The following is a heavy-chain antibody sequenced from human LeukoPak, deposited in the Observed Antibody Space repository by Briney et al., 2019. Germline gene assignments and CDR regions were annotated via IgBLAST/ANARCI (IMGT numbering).Heavy chain of an antibody. V-gene: IGHV4-31*03. CDR2: IYYSGST. CDR1: GGSISSGGYY. CDR3: ARDTEATGLFDP. D-gene: IGHD1-14*01. Sequence: SETLSLTCTVSGGSISSGGYYWSWIRQHPGKGLEWIGYIYYSGSTYYNPSFKSRVTISVDTSKNQFSLKLSSVTAADTAVYYCARDTEATGLFDPWGQGTLVTVSS. J-gene: IGHJ5*02.